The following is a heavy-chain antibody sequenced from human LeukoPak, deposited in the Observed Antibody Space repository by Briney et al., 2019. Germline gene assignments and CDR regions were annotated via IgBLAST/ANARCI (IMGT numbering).Heavy chain of an antibody. Sequence: GSVKGSSKVSRYNPTELSMPWGGQAPGKGLEWMGGFDPEDGETTYAQKFQGRVTMTEDTSTDTAYMELSSLRSEDTAVYYCATDRWGSYYWGQGTLVTVSS. CDR2: FDPEDGET. V-gene: IGHV1-24*01. D-gene: IGHD3-16*01. CDR3: ATDRWGSYY. CDR1: RYNPTELS. J-gene: IGHJ4*02.